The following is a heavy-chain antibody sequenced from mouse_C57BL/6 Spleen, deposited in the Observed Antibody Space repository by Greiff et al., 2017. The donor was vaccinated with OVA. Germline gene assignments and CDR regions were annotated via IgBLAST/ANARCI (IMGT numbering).Heavy chain of an antibody. CDR3: ARLGPLYFDY. CDR1: GFTFSDYG. V-gene: IGHV5-17*01. Sequence: EVQLQESGGGLVKPGGSLKLSCAASGFTFSDYGMHWVRQAPEKGLEWVAYISSGSSTIYYADTVKGRFTISRDNAKNTLFLQMTSLRSEDTAMYYCARLGPLYFDYWGQGTTLTVSS. J-gene: IGHJ2*01. CDR2: ISSGSSTI. D-gene: IGHD4-1*01.